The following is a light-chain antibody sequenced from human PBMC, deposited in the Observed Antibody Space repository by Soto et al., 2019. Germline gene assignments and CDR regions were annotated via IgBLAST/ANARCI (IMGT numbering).Light chain of an antibody. J-gene: IGKJ3*01. CDR1: QGISSA. V-gene: IGKV1D-13*01. Sequence: AIQLTQSPSSLSASVGERVTITCRASQGISSALAWYQQKQGKAPKLLIYDASSLESGVPSRFSGSGSGTDFTLTISSLQPEDFATYYCQQFNNYPFTFGRGTKVDIK. CDR3: QQFNNYPFT. CDR2: DAS.